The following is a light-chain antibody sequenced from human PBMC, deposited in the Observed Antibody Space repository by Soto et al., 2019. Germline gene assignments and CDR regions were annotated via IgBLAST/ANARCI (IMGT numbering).Light chain of an antibody. CDR3: QQRTHWPPYT. Sequence: IVLTQSPATLSLSPGERATLSCRASQSVSSYLAWYQQKTGQGPRLLIFATTTMATGIPASFSGSGSGTDFTLTICSLEPEDFAVYYCQQRTHWPPYTFGQGTRLEIK. CDR1: QSVSSY. J-gene: IGKJ2*01. V-gene: IGKV3-11*01. CDR2: ATT.